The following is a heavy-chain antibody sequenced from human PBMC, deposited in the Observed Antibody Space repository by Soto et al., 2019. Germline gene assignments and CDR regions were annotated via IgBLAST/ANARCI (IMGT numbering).Heavy chain of an antibody. CDR2: ISSNGGST. J-gene: IGHJ4*02. V-gene: IGHV3-64D*06. CDR1: GFTISSYA. CDR3: VKDRYVDY. Sequence: GGSLRLSCSVFGFTISSYAMHWVRQAPGKGLQYVSSISSNGGSTYYADSVKGRFTISRDNSKNTLYLQMSSLRVEDTAVYYCVKDRYVDYWGQGTQVTVSS.